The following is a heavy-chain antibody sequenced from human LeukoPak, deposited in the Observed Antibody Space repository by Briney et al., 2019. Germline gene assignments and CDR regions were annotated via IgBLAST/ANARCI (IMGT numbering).Heavy chain of an antibody. CDR1: GGSVSSGDSY. CDR2: IYYSGTS. V-gene: IGHV4-30-4*01. CDR3: ARAYGDGDWYYDL. Sequence: PSETLSLTCNVSGGSVSSGDSYWSWIRQPPGKSLGWIGYIYYSGTSYSNPSLKSRPSMSIDTSKNQFSLRLTSVTAADTAVYFCARAYGDGDWYYDLWGRDTLVTVS. D-gene: IGHD4-17*01. J-gene: IGHJ2*01.